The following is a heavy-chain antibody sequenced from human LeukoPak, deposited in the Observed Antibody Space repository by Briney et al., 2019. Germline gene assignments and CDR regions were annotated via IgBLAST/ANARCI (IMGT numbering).Heavy chain of an antibody. CDR1: GGSISTGAYY. V-gene: IGHV4-39*01. CDR3: ARHEWWLDHWFYFDL. J-gene: IGHJ2*01. D-gene: IGHD2-15*01. CDR2: IFYSGST. Sequence: SETLSLTCTVSGGSISTGAYYWGWIRQPPGKGLEWIGSIFYSGSTFYTPSLQSRVTVSADTSKNHFSLKMLSPTAADTAVYYCARHEWWLDHWFYFDLWGRGTLVTVSS.